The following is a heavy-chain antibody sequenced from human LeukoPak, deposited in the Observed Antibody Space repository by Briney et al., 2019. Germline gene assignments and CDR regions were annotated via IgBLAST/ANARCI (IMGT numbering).Heavy chain of an antibody. Sequence: PGGSLRLSCTASGFTFSSNSMNWVRQAPGKGLEWVSYISSNGSNMSYADSVKGRFTISRDNAKNTLSLQMNSLRAEDTAVYYCARASDYYGSGSWGQGTLVTVSS. J-gene: IGHJ5*02. V-gene: IGHV3-48*01. CDR1: GFTFSSNS. CDR3: ARASDYYGSGS. CDR2: ISSNGSNM. D-gene: IGHD3-10*01.